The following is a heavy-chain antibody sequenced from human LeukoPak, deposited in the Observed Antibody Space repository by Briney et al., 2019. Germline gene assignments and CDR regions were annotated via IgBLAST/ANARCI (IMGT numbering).Heavy chain of an antibody. CDR3: ARGLPLYYYGSGSYYKPVFDY. V-gene: IGHV4-34*01. CDR2: INHSGST. D-gene: IGHD3-10*01. Sequence: PSETLSLTCAVYGGSFSGYYWSWIRQPPGKGLEWIGEINHSGSTNYNPSLKSRVTISVDTSKNQFSLKLSSVTAADTAVYYCARGLPLYYYGSGSYYKPVFDYWGQGTLVTVSS. CDR1: GGSFSGYY. J-gene: IGHJ4*02.